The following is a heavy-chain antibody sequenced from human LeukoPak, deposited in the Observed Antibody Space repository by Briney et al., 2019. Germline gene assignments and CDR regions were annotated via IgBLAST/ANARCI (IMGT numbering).Heavy chain of an antibody. CDR3: ARDRGPRCTSCPHGYFDY. V-gene: IGHV4-59*01. CDR2: IYYSGST. D-gene: IGHD2-2*01. J-gene: IGHJ4*02. Sequence: SETLSLTCTVSGGSISSYYWSWIRQPPGKGLEWIGYIYYSGSTNYNPSLKSRVTISVDTSKNQFSLKLSSVTAADTAVYYCARDRGPRCTSCPHGYFDYWGQGTLVTVSS. CDR1: GGSISSYY.